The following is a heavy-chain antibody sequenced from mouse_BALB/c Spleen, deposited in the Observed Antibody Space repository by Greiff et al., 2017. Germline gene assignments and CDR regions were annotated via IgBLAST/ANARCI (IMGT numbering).Heavy chain of an antibody. V-gene: IGHV5-6-5*01. CDR1: GFTFSSYA. CDR2: ISSGGST. Sequence: DVQLVESGGGLVKPGGSLKLSCAASGFTFSSYAMSWVRQTPEKRLEWVASISSGGSTYYPDSVKGRFTISRDNARNILYLQMSSLRSEDTAMYYCARDGSSSGAMDYWGQGTSVTVSS. D-gene: IGHD1-1*01. J-gene: IGHJ4*01. CDR3: ARDGSSSGAMDY.